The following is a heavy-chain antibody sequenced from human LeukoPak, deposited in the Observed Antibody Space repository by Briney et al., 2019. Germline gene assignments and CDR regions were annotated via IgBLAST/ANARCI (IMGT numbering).Heavy chain of an antibody. Sequence: PGGSLTLSCAASGFSFRDYYMGWIRQAPGKGLEWVSYISFTGGDINYADSVKGRFTISRDNAKNSLYLQMNSLRAEDTAVYYCAKDILAAGLFFDYWGQGTLVTVSS. J-gene: IGHJ4*02. D-gene: IGHD6-13*01. CDR3: AKDILAAGLFFDY. V-gene: IGHV3-11*04. CDR2: ISFTGGDI. CDR1: GFSFRDYY.